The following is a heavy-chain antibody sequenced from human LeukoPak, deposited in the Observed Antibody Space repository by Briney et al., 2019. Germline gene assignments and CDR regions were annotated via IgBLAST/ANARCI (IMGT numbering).Heavy chain of an antibody. V-gene: IGHV3-30*02. CDR3: ATSDPDYGLLTGAIDY. Sequence: PGGSLRLSCAASGFTFDDYAMHWIRQAPGRGLEWVAFIRYDESDKKYADSVKGRFTISRDFSKNTLYLQMSSLRAEDTAVYYCATSDPDYGLLTGAIDYWGQGTLVTVSS. D-gene: IGHD3-9*01. J-gene: IGHJ4*02. CDR2: IRYDESDK. CDR1: GFTFDDYA.